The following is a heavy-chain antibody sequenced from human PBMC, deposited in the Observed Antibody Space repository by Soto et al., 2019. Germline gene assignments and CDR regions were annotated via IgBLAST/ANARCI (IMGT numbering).Heavy chain of an antibody. D-gene: IGHD6-19*01. CDR3: AKDSVALPKRIAEAGTTDY. Sequence: QVQLAESGGGVVQPGRSLRLSCVASGFTFRNYGMHWVRQAPGKGLEWVAVISYDGSERYYIDSVKGRFTISRDNSKNTLYLRMTSLRPEDTAVYYCAKDSVALPKRIAEAGTTDYWGQGTLIIVSS. CDR2: ISYDGSER. V-gene: IGHV3-30*18. J-gene: IGHJ4*02. CDR1: GFTFRNYG.